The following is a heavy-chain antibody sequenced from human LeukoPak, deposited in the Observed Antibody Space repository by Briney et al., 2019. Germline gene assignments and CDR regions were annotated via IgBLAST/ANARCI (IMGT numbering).Heavy chain of an antibody. V-gene: IGHV4-39*01. CDR2: IYYSGIT. CDR3: APGDFSGFWFDP. CDR1: GGSISNTNYY. J-gene: IGHJ5*02. Sequence: PSETLSLTCTVSGGSISNTNYYWGRIRQPPGKGLEWIGTIYYSGITYYNPSLKSRVTIPVDTSKNQFSLNLASVTAADTAVFYCAPGDFSGFWFDPWGQGTLVTVSS. D-gene: IGHD3-10*01.